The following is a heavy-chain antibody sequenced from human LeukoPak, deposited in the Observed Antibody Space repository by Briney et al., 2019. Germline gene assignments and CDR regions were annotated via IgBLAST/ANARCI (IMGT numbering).Heavy chain of an antibody. CDR2: ISTYNGNT. CDR3: ARTGSMVGYFDY. Sequence: ASVKVSCKASGYTFSNYAINWVRQAPGQGLEWMGWISTYNGNTNYAQKLQDRVTMTTDTSTSTAYMELRSLRSDDTAVYYCARTGSMVGYFDYWGQGTLVTVSS. V-gene: IGHV1-18*01. D-gene: IGHD3-10*01. CDR1: GYTFSNYA. J-gene: IGHJ4*02.